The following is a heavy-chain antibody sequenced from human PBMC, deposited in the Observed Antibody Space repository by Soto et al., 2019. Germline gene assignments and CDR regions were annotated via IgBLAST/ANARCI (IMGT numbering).Heavy chain of an antibody. CDR1: GGSVSSGSNY. D-gene: IGHD3-10*01. J-gene: IGHJ4*02. Sequence: SETLSLTCTPSGGSVSSGSNYWSWIRQPQGKGLEWIGYIYFSGTTNYNPSLKSRVTISVDTSKNQFSLKLSSVTAADTAVYYCARGSTMVRGVISPFDYWGQGTLVTVSS. CDR2: IYFSGTT. CDR3: ARGSTMVRGVISPFDY. V-gene: IGHV4-61*01.